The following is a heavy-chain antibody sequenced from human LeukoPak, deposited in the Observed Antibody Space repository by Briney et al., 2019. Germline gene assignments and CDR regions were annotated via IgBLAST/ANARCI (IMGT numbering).Heavy chain of an antibody. CDR3: VRDNPRCCGVVPVNIDDF. J-gene: IGHJ4*02. D-gene: IGHD2-15*01. CDR2: ISYDGSNK. Sequence: PGRSLRLSCAASGFTLNTFAMHWVRQAPGKGLEWVAVISYDGSNKYYADSVKGRFTISRDNSKNTLYLQMNSLRAEDTAVYYCVRDNPRCCGVVPVNIDDFWGQGTLVTVSS. V-gene: IGHV3-30-3*01. CDR1: GFTLNTFA.